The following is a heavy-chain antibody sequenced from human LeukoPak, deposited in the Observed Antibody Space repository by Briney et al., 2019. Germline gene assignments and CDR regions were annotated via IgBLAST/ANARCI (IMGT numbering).Heavy chain of an antibody. CDR3: ARSRGSSSLLDFDY. Sequence: PSETLSLTCTVSGGSISSYYWSWIRQPPGKGLEWIGYIYYSGSTNYNPSLESRLTLSVDTSKNQFSLKLSSVTAADTAVYFCARSRGSSSLLDFDYWGQGTLVTVSS. CDR2: IYYSGST. J-gene: IGHJ4*02. V-gene: IGHV4-59*08. CDR1: GGSISSYY. D-gene: IGHD6-13*01.